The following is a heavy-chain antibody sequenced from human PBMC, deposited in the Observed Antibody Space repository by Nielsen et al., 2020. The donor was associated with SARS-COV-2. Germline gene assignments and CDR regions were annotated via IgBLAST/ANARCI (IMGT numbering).Heavy chain of an antibody. Sequence: WIRQPPGKGPEWVAVISYDGSNKYYADSVKGRFTISRDNSKNTLYLQMNSLRAEDTAVYYCARPANDFWSGYYAGSYYYYGMDVWGQGTTVTVSS. CDR3: ARPANDFWSGYYAGSYYYYGMDV. V-gene: IGHV3-30-3*01. CDR2: ISYDGSNK. J-gene: IGHJ6*02. D-gene: IGHD3-3*01.